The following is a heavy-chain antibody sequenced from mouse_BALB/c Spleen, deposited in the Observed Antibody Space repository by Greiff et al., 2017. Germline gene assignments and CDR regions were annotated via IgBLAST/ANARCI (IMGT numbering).Heavy chain of an antibody. J-gene: IGHJ4*01. CDR2: IRSKSNNYAT. V-gene: IGHV10-1*02. CDR3: VRPNLGDAMDY. Sequence: EVKLVESGGGLVQPKGSLKLSCAASGFTFNTYAMNWVRQAPGKGLEWVARIRSKSNNYATYYADSVKDRFTISRDDSQSMLYLQMNNLKTEDTAMYYCVRPNLGDAMDYWGQGTSVTVSS. CDR1: GFTFNTYA. D-gene: IGHD4-1*01.